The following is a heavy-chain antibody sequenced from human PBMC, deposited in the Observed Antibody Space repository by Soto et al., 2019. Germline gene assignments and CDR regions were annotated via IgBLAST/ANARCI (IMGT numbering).Heavy chain of an antibody. D-gene: IGHD3-3*01. J-gene: IGHJ5*02. CDR2: IYYSGST. Sequence: TLSLTCTVSGGSISSGDYYWSWIRQPPGKGLEWIGYIYYSGSTYYNPSLKSRVIVSVDTSKNQFSLKLSSVTAADTAVYYCARVVYGNSKRFLARWFDPWGQGTLVTVSS. CDR3: ARVVYGNSKRFLARWFDP. CDR1: GGSISSGDYY. V-gene: IGHV4-30-4*01.